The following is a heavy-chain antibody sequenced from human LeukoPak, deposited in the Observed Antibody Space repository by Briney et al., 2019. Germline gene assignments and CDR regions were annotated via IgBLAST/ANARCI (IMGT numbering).Heavy chain of an antibody. CDR2: IYTSGST. V-gene: IGHV4-61*02. D-gene: IGHD3-22*01. Sequence: SQTLSLTWTVSGGSICSGSYYWSWIRQPAGKGLEWIGRIYTSGSTNYNPSLKSRVTISVDTSKNQFSLKLSSVTAADTAVYYCARDGYYYDSSGYQNYFDYWGQGTLVTVSS. CDR3: ARDGYYYDSSGYQNYFDY. J-gene: IGHJ4*02. CDR1: GGSICSGSYY.